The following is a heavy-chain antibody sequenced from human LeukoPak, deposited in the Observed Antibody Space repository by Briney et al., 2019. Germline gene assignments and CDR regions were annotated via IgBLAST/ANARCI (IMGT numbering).Heavy chain of an antibody. Sequence: GGSLRLSCAASGFTFSDYYMSWIRQAPGKGLEWVSYISSSGSTICYADSVKGRFTISRDNAKNSLYLQMNSLRAEDTAVYYCARQAGMYYDFWSGTGGWFDPWGQGTLVTVSS. CDR2: ISSSGSTI. CDR3: ARQAGMYYDFWSGTGGWFDP. J-gene: IGHJ5*02. CDR1: GFTFSDYY. D-gene: IGHD3-3*01. V-gene: IGHV3-11*01.